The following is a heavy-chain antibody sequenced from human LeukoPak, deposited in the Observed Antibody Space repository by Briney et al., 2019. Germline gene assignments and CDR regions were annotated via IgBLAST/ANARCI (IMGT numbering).Heavy chain of an antibody. V-gene: IGHV3-30*02. D-gene: IGHD2-21*01. CDR2: IRYDGSNK. CDR1: GFTVSSNY. Sequence: GGSLRLSCAASGFTVSSNYMSWVRQTPGKGLEWVAFIRYDGSNKYYADSVKGRFTISRDNSENTMYLQMNSLRVEDTAIYYCAKRRGEDYFDYWGQGSLVTVSS. J-gene: IGHJ4*02. CDR3: AKRRGEDYFDY.